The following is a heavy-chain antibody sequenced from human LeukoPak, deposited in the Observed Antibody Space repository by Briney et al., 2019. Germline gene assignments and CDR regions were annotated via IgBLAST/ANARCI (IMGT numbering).Heavy chain of an antibody. CDR1: GGTFSSYA. CDR2: IIPIFGTA. V-gene: IGHV1-69*13. J-gene: IGHJ4*02. Sequence: GASVKVSCKASGGTFSSYAISWVRQAPGQGLEWMGGIIPIFGTANYAQKFQGRVTITADESTSTAYMELSSLRSEDTAVYYCARFDSYYYHSSGYWLDYWGQGTLVTVSS. D-gene: IGHD3-22*01. CDR3: ARFDSYYYHSSGYWLDY.